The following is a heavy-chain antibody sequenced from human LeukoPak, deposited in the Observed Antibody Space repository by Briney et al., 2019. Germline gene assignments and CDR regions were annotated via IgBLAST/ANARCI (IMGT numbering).Heavy chain of an antibody. CDR3: AKSGKFFFDY. V-gene: IGHV6-1*01. D-gene: IGHD1-26*01. CDR1: GDSVSSNDAA. CDR2: TYYRSKWYN. J-gene: IGHJ4*02. Sequence: SQTLSLTCVISGDSVSSNDAAWNWIRQSPSRDLEWLGRTYYRSKWYNDYAISVKSRITVNPDTSKNQFSLQLNSVTPEDTAIYYCAKSGKFFFDYWGQGTLVTVSS.